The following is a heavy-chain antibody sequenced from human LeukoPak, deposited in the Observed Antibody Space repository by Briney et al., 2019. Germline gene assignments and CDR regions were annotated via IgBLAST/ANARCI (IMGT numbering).Heavy chain of an antibody. CDR2: INHSGST. CDR1: GGSFSGYY. D-gene: IGHD4-17*01. J-gene: IGHJ4*02. V-gene: IGHV4-34*01. CDR3: ARAYRDGDYQFDY. Sequence: PSETLSLTCAVYGGSFSGYYWSWIRQPPGKGLEWIGEINHSGSTNYNPSLKSRVTISVDTSKNQFSLKLSSVTAADTAVYYCARAYRDGDYQFDYWGQGTLVTVSS.